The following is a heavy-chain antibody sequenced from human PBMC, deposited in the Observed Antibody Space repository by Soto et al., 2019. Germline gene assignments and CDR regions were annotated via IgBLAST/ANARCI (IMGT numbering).Heavy chain of an antibody. CDR3: ARDFPLRFLEWSASFDI. V-gene: IGHV3-33*01. Sequence: PGGSLRLSCAASGFTFSSYGMHWVRQAPGKGLEWVAVIWYDGSNKYYADSVKGRFTISRDNSKNTLYLQMNSLRAEGTAVYYCARDFPLRFLEWSASFDIWGQGTMVTVSS. CDR2: IWYDGSNK. D-gene: IGHD3-3*01. J-gene: IGHJ3*02. CDR1: GFTFSSYG.